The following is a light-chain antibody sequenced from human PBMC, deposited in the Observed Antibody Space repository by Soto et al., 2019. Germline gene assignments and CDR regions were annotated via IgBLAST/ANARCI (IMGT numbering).Light chain of an antibody. J-gene: IGLJ2*01. CDR3: AAWDDSLNGVV. CDR2: GNT. Sequence: QSVLTQPPSVSGAPGQTVAISCTGSSSNIGAGFDVHWYQQVPGTAPKLVLYGNTNRPSGVPDRFSGSRSGSSASLAITGLQAEDEADYYCAAWDDSLNGVVFGGGTKLTVL. CDR1: SSNIGAGFD. V-gene: IGLV1-40*01.